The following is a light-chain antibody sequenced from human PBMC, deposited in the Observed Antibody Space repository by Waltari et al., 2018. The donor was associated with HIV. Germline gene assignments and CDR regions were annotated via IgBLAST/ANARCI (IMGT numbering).Light chain of an antibody. Sequence: IQMTQSPSSLSASVGDTVTITCRPILTTGNRLAWYQQKPGKAPRVLIYDASTLQSGVPSRFSGRRSGLDFTLTITNVQPDDSAIYYCQQTNTYLEVIFGPGT. V-gene: IGKV1-12*01. CDR1: LTTGNR. J-gene: IGKJ3*01. CDR3: QQTNTYLEVI. CDR2: DAS.